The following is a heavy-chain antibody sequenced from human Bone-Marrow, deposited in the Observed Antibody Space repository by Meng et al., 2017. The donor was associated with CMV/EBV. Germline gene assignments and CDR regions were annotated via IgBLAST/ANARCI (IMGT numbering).Heavy chain of an antibody. CDR3: ASELGGGDYAY. Sequence: QVQLRESRPGLVEPSETLSLNCSVSGGSISSYYWSWIRQPAGKGLEWIGRIYTSGSTNHNPSLKSRVTMSVDTSKNQFSLKLSSVTAADTAVYYCASELGGGDYAYWGQGTLVTVSS. CDR1: GGSISSYY. J-gene: IGHJ4*02. D-gene: IGHD4-17*01. V-gene: IGHV4-4*07. CDR2: IYTSGST.